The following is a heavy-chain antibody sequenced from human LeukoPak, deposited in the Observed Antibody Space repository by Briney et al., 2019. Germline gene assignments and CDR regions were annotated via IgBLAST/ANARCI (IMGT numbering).Heavy chain of an antibody. V-gene: IGHV3-23*01. D-gene: IGHD3-22*01. CDR3: AKAQGIVVVTSADY. CDR1: GFTFSSYA. CDR2: ISGSGGST. Sequence: GGSLRLSCAASGFTFSSYAMSWVRQAPGKGLEWVSAISGSGGSTYYADSVKGRFTISRDNSKNTLYLQMNSLRAEDTAVYYCAKAQGIVVVTSADYWGQGTLVTVSS. J-gene: IGHJ4*02.